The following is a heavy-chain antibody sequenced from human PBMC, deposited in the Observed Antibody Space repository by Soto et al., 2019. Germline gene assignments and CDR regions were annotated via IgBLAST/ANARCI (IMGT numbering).Heavy chain of an antibody. CDR1: GGSVSSGGYS. D-gene: IGHD3-9*01. CDR2: IYHSGST. J-gene: IGHJ5*02. Sequence: PSETLSLTCNVSGGSVSSGGYSWSWIRQPPGKGLEWIGYIYHSGSTYYNPSLKSRVTISVDRSKNQFSLKLSSVTAADTAVYYCARNDYDILTGYINWFDPWGQGTLVTVSS. CDR3: ARNDYDILTGYINWFDP. V-gene: IGHV4-30-2*01.